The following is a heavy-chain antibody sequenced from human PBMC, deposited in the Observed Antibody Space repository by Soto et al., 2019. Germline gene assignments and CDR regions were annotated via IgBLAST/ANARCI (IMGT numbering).Heavy chain of an antibody. CDR3: ARSSIAARAPFDY. CDR2: IYYSGST. J-gene: IGHJ4*02. CDR1: GGSISSGDYY. Sequence: SETLSLTCTVSGGSISSGDYYWSWIRQPPGKGLEWIGYIYYSGSTYYNPSLKSRVTISVDTSKNQFSLKLSSVTAADTAVYYCARSSIAARAPFDYWGQGTLVTVSS. V-gene: IGHV4-30-4*01. D-gene: IGHD6-6*01.